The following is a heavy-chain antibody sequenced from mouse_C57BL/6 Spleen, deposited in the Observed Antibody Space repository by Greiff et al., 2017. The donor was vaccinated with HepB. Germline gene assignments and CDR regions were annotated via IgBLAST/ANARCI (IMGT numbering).Heavy chain of an antibody. CDR2: INPSTGGT. Sequence: VQLKQSGPELVKPGASVKISCKASGYSFTGYYMHWVKQSSEKSLEWIGEINPSTGGTSYNQKFKGKATLTVDKSSSTAYMQLKSLTSEDSAVYYCARDYDGGNYYAMDYWGQGTSVTVSS. J-gene: IGHJ4*01. CDR1: GYSFTGYY. CDR3: ARDYDGGNYYAMDY. V-gene: IGHV1-43*01. D-gene: IGHD2-4*01.